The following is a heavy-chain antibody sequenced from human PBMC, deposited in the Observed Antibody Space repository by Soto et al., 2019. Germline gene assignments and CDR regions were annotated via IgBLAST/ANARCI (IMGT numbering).Heavy chain of an antibody. CDR3: AKNGMDV. Sequence: RGYLILSCASSGFTFSIYGMHWVRQAPGKGLEWVAVISYDGSNKYYADSVKGRFTISRDNSKNTLYLQMNSLRAEDTAVYYCAKNGMDVWGQGTTVTVSS. CDR1: GFTFSIYG. CDR2: ISYDGSNK. J-gene: IGHJ6*02. V-gene: IGHV3-30*18.